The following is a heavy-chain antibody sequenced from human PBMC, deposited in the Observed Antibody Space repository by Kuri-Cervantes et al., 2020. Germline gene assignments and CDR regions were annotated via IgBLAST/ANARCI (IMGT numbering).Heavy chain of an antibody. CDR1: GFTVSSNY. Sequence: GESLKISCAASGFTVSSNYMSWVRQAPGKGLEWVSVIYSGGSTYYADSVKGRFTISRDNSKNTLYLQMNSLRAEDTAVYYCARGTVWGSYRTDLDYWGQGTLVTVSS. J-gene: IGHJ4*02. D-gene: IGHD3-16*02. CDR3: ARGTVWGSYRTDLDY. V-gene: IGHV3-53*01. CDR2: IYSGGST.